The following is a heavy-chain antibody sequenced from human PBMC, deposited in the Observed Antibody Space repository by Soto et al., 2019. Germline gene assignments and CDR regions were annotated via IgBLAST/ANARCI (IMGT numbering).Heavy chain of an antibody. D-gene: IGHD2-21*01. CDR2: IYYSGST. J-gene: IGHJ6*02. V-gene: IGHV4-30-4*01. CDR1: GGPISSGDYY. CDR3: ARGVFVKIPDYNYGIDI. Sequence: SETLSLTCTVSGGPISSGDYYWSWIRQPPGKGLEWIGYIYYSGSTYYNPSLKSRVTISVDTSKNKFSLKLSSVTAADTAVYYWARGVFVKIPDYNYGIDIWGQGTT.